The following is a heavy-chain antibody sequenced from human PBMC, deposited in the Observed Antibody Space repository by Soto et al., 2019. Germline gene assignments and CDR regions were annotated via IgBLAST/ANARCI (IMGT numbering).Heavy chain of an antibody. J-gene: IGHJ4*02. CDR3: ARHVAGYSSGLDY. Sequence: QLQLQESGPGLVKPSETLSPTCTVSGGSISSSSYYWGWIRQPPGKGLEWIGSIYYSGSTYYNPSLKSRVTISVDTSKNQFSLKLSSVTAADTAVYYCARHVAGYSSGLDYWGQGTLVTVSS. CDR1: GGSISSSSYY. CDR2: IYYSGST. V-gene: IGHV4-39*01. D-gene: IGHD6-19*01.